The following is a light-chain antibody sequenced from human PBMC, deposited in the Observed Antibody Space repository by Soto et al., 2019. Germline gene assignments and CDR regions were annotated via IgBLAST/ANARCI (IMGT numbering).Light chain of an antibody. Sequence: EIVLTQSPATLALSPGERATLSCRASQSVNKYLAWYQQKPGQAPRLLIYDASNRATGIPARFSGSGSGTDFTLTISSLEPEDFAFYYCQQRSNWPLLAFGGGTKVEIK. V-gene: IGKV3-11*01. CDR3: QQRSNWPLLA. J-gene: IGKJ4*01. CDR2: DAS. CDR1: QSVNKY.